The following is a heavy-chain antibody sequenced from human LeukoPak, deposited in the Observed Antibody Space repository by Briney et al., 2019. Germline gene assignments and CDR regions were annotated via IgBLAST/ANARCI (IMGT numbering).Heavy chain of an antibody. Sequence: PGGSLRLSCAASGFTFSSYSMNWVRQAPGKGLEWVSSISSSSSYIYYADSVKGRFTISRDNAKNSLYLQMNSLRAEDTAVYYCARALYNSGWYPFDYWGQGTLVTVSS. V-gene: IGHV3-21*01. CDR2: ISSSSSYI. CDR1: GFTFSSYS. D-gene: IGHD6-19*01. CDR3: ARALYNSGWYPFDY. J-gene: IGHJ4*02.